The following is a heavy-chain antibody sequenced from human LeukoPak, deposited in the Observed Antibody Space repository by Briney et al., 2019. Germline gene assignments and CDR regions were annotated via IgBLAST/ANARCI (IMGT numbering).Heavy chain of an antibody. CDR2: ISGDGATT. CDR1: GFTFSNYA. V-gene: IGHV3-23*01. CDR3: AKQGGGTHDY. D-gene: IGHD1-26*01. Sequence: PGGSLRLSCAATGFTFSNYAMSWVRQAPGKGLEWVSFISGDGATTFYADSVKGRFTMSRDNSKNTLYVQMDSLRAEDTAVYYCAKQGGGTHDYWGQGTLVTVSS. J-gene: IGHJ4*02.